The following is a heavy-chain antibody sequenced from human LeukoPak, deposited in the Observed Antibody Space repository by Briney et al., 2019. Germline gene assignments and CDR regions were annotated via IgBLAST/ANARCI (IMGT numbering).Heavy chain of an antibody. CDR3: AKDSYSKGDY. CDR1: GFTFSSYG. J-gene: IGHJ4*02. D-gene: IGHD6-13*01. Sequence: GGSLRLSCAASGFTFSSYGMHWVRQAPGKGLEWVAVISYDGSNKYYADSVKGRFTISRDNAKNSLYLQMNSLRAEDTAVYYCAKDSYSKGDYWGQGVLVTVSS. V-gene: IGHV3-30*18. CDR2: ISYDGSNK.